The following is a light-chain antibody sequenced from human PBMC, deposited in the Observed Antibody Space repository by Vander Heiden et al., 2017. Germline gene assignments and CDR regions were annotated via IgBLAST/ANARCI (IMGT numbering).Light chain of an antibody. CDR1: RSDIGTTRL. Sequence: QSALTQPASVSGSPGQSPTISCTGTRSDIGTTRLVSWYQHLPGKAPKLMIYEVTKRPSGVSNRFSGSKAGNTASLTISGLQAEDEADYYCCSYADSHVVFGGGTKLTVL. CDR3: CSYADSHVV. CDR2: EVT. J-gene: IGLJ2*01. V-gene: IGLV2-23*02.